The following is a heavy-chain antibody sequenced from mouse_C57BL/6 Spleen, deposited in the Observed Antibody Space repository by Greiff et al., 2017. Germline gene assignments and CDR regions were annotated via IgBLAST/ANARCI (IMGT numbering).Heavy chain of an antibody. CDR3: ASPLLSKYGGFAY. Sequence: VQLQQSGAELVKPGASVKLSCTASGFNIKDYYMHWVKQRTEQGLEWIGRIDPEDGETKYAPKFQGKATIPADTSSNTAYLQLSSLTSEDTAVYYCASPLLSKYGGFAYWGQGTLVTVSA. D-gene: IGHD2-1*01. CDR1: GFNIKDYY. CDR2: IDPEDGET. V-gene: IGHV14-2*01. J-gene: IGHJ3*01.